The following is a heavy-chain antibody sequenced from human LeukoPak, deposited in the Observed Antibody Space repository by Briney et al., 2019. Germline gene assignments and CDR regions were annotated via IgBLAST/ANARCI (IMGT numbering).Heavy chain of an antibody. V-gene: IGHV1-2*02. D-gene: IGHD4-17*01. CDR3: ARARSGDHGAFDI. J-gene: IGHJ3*02. Sequence: GASVKVSCKASGYTFTGYYMHWVRQASGQGLEWMGWINPNSGGTNYAQKFQGRVTMTRDTSISTAYMELSRLRSDDTAVYYCARARSGDHGAFDIWGQGTMVTVSS. CDR1: GYTFTGYY. CDR2: INPNSGGT.